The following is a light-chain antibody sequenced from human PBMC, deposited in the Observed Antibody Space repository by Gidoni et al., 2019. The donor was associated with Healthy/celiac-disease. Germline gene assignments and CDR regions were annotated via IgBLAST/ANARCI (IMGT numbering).Light chain of an antibody. V-gene: IGKV3-15*01. J-gene: IGKJ3*01. CDR3: QQYNNWPPLIT. CDR1: QSVSSN. Sequence: EIVMTQSPATLSVSPGERATLSCRASQSVSSNLAWYQQKPGQAPRLLIYGASTRATGIPARFSGSVSGTEFTLTISSLQSEDFAVYYCQQYNNWPPLITFGPGTKVDIK. CDR2: GAS.